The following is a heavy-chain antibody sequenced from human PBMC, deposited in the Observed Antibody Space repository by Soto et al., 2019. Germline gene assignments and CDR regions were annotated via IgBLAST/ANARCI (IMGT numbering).Heavy chain of an antibody. CDR3: AKEMSTAS. D-gene: IGHD2-21*02. Sequence: EVQLWESGGGLVQPGGSLRLSCTVSGFSFSSSAMSWVRQAPGKGLEWVSGISAGGGGNTYYADSVKGRFTISRDNSKLYLQMNSLRAEDTALYHCAKEMSTASRGQGTLVTVSS. J-gene: IGHJ4*02. V-gene: IGHV3-23*01. CDR1: GFSFSSSA. CDR2: ISAGGGGNT.